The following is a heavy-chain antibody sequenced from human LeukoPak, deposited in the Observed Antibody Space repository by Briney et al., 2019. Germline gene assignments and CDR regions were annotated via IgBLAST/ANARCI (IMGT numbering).Heavy chain of an antibody. D-gene: IGHD1-26*01. V-gene: IGHV6-1*01. CDR3: ARESGSYQPTYYYYYMDV. J-gene: IGHJ6*03. CDR2: TYYRSKWYN. CDR1: GDSVSSNSAA. Sequence: SQTLSLTCAISGDSVSSNSAAWNWIRQSPSRGLEWLGRTYYRSKWYNDYAVSVKSRITINPDTSKNQFSLQLNSVTPEDTAVYYCARESGSYQPTYYYYYMDVWGEGTTVTVSS.